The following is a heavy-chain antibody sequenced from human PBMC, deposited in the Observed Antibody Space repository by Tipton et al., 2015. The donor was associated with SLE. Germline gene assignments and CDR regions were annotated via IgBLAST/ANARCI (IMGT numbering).Heavy chain of an antibody. CDR2: INWNSGII. CDR1: GFSFGEYG. Sequence: SLRLSCVVSGFSFGEYGMHWVRQAPGKGLEWVSSINWNSGIIGYADSVKGRFTISRDNAKNSLYLQMNSLRVEDTALYYCVKAVYDSSGYYHGAFDFWGQGTMVTVS. V-gene: IGHV3-9*01. J-gene: IGHJ3*01. D-gene: IGHD3-22*01. CDR3: VKAVYDSSGYYHGAFDF.